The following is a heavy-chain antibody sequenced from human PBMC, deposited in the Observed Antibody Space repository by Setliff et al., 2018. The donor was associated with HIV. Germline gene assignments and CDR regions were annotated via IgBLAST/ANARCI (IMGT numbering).Heavy chain of an antibody. D-gene: IGHD1-1*01. V-gene: IGHV3-15*01. CDR2: IKSKTDGGTT. CDR1: GFTFSNAW. Sequence: PGGSLRLSCAASGFTFSNAWISWVRQAPGKGLEWVGRIKSKTDGGTTDYAAPVKGRFTISRDDSKNTLYLQMHSLKTEDTGTYYCARDSEPMSGTWYDYWGQGTLVTVSS. J-gene: IGHJ4*02. CDR3: ARDSEPMSGTWYDY.